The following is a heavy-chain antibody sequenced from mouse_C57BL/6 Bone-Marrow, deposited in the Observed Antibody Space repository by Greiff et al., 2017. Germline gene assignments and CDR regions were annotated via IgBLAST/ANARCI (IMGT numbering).Heavy chain of an antibody. J-gene: IGHJ4*01. CDR3: ARYWLGAMDY. CDR2: IDPSASYT. V-gene: IGHV1-50*01. CDR1: GYTFTSYW. Sequence: VQLQQPGAELVKPGASVKLSCKASGYTFTSYWMQWVKQRPGQGLEWIGEIDPSASYTNYNQKFKGKATLTVDTSSSTAYMQLSSLTSEDSAVYYCARYWLGAMDYWGQGTSVTVSS. D-gene: IGHD2-2*01.